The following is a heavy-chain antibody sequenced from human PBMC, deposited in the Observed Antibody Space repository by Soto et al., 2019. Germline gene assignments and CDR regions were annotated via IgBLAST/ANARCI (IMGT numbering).Heavy chain of an antibody. V-gene: IGHV3-23*01. D-gene: IGHD2-15*01. CDR1: GFTFSSYA. J-gene: IGHJ4*02. Sequence: EVQLLESGGGLVQPGGSLRLSCAASGFTFSSYAMSWVRQAPGKGLEWVSVISSSGGSTYYADSVRGRFTISRDSSKNTLYLQMNSLRAEDTAVYYCAKDTLPYGTFWSFGYWGQGTLVTVSS. CDR2: ISSSGGST. CDR3: AKDTLPYGTFWSFGY.